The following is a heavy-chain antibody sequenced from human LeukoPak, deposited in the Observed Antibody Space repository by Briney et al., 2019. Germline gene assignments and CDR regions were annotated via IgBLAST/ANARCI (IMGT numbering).Heavy chain of an antibody. Sequence: GGSLRLSCAASGFTFSSYWMHWVRQAPGKGLVWVSRISDGGSTTTYADSVKGRFTISRDNSKNTLYLQMNSLRAEDTAVYYCAKLGAYYGSGSPRFDPWGQGTLVTVSS. CDR1: GFTFSSYW. CDR3: AKLGAYYGSGSPRFDP. V-gene: IGHV3-74*01. D-gene: IGHD3-10*01. CDR2: ISDGGSTT. J-gene: IGHJ5*02.